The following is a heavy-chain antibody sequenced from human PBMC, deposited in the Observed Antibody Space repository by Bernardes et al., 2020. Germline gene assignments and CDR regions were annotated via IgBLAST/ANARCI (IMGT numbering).Heavy chain of an antibody. Sequence: ASVKVSCKASGYTFTSYDINWVRQATGQGLEWMGWMNPNSGNTGYAQKFQGRVTMTRNTSISTAYMELSSLRSEDTAVYYCARVPYGDYGVSDWFDPWGQGTLVTVSS. CDR3: ARVPYGDYGVSDWFDP. CDR1: GYTFTSYD. J-gene: IGHJ5*02. D-gene: IGHD4-17*01. CDR2: MNPNSGNT. V-gene: IGHV1-8*01.